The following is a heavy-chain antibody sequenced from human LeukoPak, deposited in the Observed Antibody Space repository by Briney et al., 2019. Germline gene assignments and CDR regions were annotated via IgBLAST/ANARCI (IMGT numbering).Heavy chain of an antibody. CDR1: GGSFSGYY. V-gene: IGHV4-34*01. J-gene: IGHJ3*02. CDR2: INHSGST. CDR3: ASTTGTTQDAFDI. D-gene: IGHD1-1*01. Sequence: SGTLSLTCAVYGGSFSGYYWSWIRQPPGKGLEWIGEINHSGSTNYNPSLKSRVTISVDTSKNQFSLQLSSVTAADTAVYYCASTTGTTQDAFDIWGQGTMVTVPS.